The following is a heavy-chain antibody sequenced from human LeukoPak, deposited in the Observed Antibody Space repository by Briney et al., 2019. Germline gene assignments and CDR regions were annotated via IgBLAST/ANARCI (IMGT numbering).Heavy chain of an antibody. V-gene: IGHV1-3*01. CDR3: ASGEQLGPYYYYYGMDV. Sequence: ASVKVSCKASGYTFTSYAMHWVRPAPGQRLEWMGWINAGNGNTKYSQKFQGRVTITRDTSASTAYMELSSLRSEDTAVYYCASGEQLGPYYYYYGMDVWGQGTTVTVSS. J-gene: IGHJ6*02. D-gene: IGHD6-6*01. CDR2: INAGNGNT. CDR1: GYTFTSYA.